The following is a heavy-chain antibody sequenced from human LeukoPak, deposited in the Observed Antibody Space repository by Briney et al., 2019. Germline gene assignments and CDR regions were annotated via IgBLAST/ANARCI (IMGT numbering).Heavy chain of an antibody. Sequence: SETLSLTCTVSGYSISSGYYWGWIRQPPGKGLEWIGSIYHSGSTYYNPSLKSRVTISVDTSKNQFSLKLSSVTAADTAVYYCARCKVVVPAAINPRYYYYYYYMDVWGKGTTVTVSS. CDR2: IYHSGST. D-gene: IGHD2-2*01. CDR3: ARCKVVVPAAINPRYYYYYYYMDV. J-gene: IGHJ6*03. V-gene: IGHV4-38-2*02. CDR1: GYSISSGYY.